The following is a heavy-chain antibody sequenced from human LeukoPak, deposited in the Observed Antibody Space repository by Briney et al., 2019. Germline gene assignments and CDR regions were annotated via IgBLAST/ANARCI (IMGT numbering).Heavy chain of an antibody. D-gene: IGHD5-12*01. J-gene: IGHJ4*02. CDR1: GYTFTSYG. CDR3: ARVTGYSGYPLGPTAH. CDR2: ISAYNGNT. Sequence: ASVKVSCKASGYTFTSYGISWVRQAPGQGGEWMGWISAYNGNTNYAQKLQGRVTITTDTSTSTAYMELRSLRSDDTAVYYCARVTGYSGYPLGPTAHWGQGTLVTVSS. V-gene: IGHV1-18*04.